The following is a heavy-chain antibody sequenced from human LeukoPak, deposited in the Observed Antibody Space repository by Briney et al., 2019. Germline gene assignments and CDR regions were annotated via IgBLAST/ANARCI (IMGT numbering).Heavy chain of an antibody. CDR2: IKQDGSEK. V-gene: IGHV3-7*01. CDR1: GFTFSSYW. CDR3: ARSPDSSGYYPAYYFDY. J-gene: IGHJ4*02. Sequence: GGSLRLSCAASGFTFSSYWMSWVRQAPGKGLEWVANIKQDGSEKYYVDSVKGRFTISRDNAKNSLYLQMNSLRAEDTAVYYCARSPDSSGYYPAYYFDYWGQGTLITVSS. D-gene: IGHD3-22*01.